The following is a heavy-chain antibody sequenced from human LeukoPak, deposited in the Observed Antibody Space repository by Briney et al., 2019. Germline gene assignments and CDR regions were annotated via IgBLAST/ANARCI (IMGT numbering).Heavy chain of an antibody. J-gene: IGHJ4*02. CDR1: SGSISNYC. V-gene: IGHV4-59*01. Sequence: SETLSLTCTVSSGSISNYCWSWIRQPPGKGLEWIGYIYSSGSTNYNPSLKSRVTISVDTSKNQFSLKLSSVTAADTAVYYCARAYCSSTSCYPHFDYWGQGTLVTVSS. CDR3: ARAYCSSTSCYPHFDY. CDR2: IYSSGST. D-gene: IGHD2-2*01.